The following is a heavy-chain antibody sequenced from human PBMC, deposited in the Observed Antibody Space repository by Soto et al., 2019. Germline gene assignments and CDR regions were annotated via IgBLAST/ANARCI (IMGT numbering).Heavy chain of an antibody. Sequence: GSLRLSCAASKFTFSNYWMHWVRQAPGKGLMWVSRINSDGTRTAYADSVKGRFTISRDNTKDTLFLYMDGLRAEDTAVYYWARVATGSYDCFDPWGKGTLVTVSS. CDR1: KFTFSNYW. D-gene: IGHD1-26*01. V-gene: IGHV3-74*01. CDR3: ARVATGSYDCFDP. CDR2: INSDGTRT. J-gene: IGHJ5*02.